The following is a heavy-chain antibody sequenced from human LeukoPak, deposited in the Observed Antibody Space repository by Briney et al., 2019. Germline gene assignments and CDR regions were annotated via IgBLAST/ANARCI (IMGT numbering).Heavy chain of an antibody. J-gene: IGHJ4*02. CDR3: ARVRGTTVTTWGHYFDY. Sequence: GRSLRLSCAASGFTFSSYAMHWVRQAPGKGLEWVAVISYDGSNKYYADSVKGRFTISRDNFKNTLYLQMNSLRAEDTAVYYCARVRGTTVTTWGHYFDYWGQGTLVTVSS. CDR1: GFTFSSYA. V-gene: IGHV3-30-3*01. CDR2: ISYDGSNK. D-gene: IGHD4-17*01.